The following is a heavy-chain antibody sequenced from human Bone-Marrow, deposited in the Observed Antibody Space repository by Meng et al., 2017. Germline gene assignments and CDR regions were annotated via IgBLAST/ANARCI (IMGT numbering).Heavy chain of an antibody. V-gene: IGHV4-4*07. CDR3: ARVRIGGWFDP. CDR1: GYSISSGYY. D-gene: IGHD2-15*01. CDR2: IYTSGST. J-gene: IGHJ5*02. Sequence: GSLRLSCAVSGYSISSGYYWGWIRQPAGKGLEWIGRIYTSGSTNYNPSLKSRVTMSVDTSKNQFSLKLSSVTAADTAVYYCARVRIGGWFDPWGQGTLVTVSS.